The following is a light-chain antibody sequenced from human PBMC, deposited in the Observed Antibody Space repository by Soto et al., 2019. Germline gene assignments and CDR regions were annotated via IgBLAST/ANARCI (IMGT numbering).Light chain of an antibody. CDR2: EVS. Sequence: QSALTQPPSASGSPGQSVTISCTGTSSDVGGYNYFSWYQQHPGKAPKLMIYEVSKRPSGVPDRFSGSKSGNTASLTVSGLQAEDEADYYCSSYAGSTLVFGGGTKLTVL. CDR3: SSYAGSTLV. J-gene: IGLJ2*01. CDR1: SSDVGGYNY. V-gene: IGLV2-8*01.